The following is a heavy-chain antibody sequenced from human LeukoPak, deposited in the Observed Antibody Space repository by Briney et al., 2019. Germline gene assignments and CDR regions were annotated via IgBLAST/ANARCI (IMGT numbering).Heavy chain of an antibody. Sequence: SETLSLTCTVSGGSISSYYWSWIRQSPGKGLEWIGYIYYTETSYNPSLKSRVTISADTSKNQFSLKLYSVTAADTAVYYCATRKLGNDYWGQGTLVTVSS. V-gene: IGHV4-59*01. D-gene: IGHD7-27*01. CDR3: ATRKLGNDY. CDR1: GGSISSYY. J-gene: IGHJ4*02. CDR2: IYYTET.